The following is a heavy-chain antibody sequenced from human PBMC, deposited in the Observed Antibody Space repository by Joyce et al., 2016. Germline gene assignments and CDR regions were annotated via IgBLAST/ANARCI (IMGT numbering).Heavy chain of an antibody. CDR3: ARGRVGLWGTIYFDY. Sequence: QVQLQESGPGLVKPSETLSLTCTVSGDSMNSYHWTWIRQSAGKGLEWIGRIYTSGSTNYNPSLKSRVTMSIDPSKNHFSLKLSSVTAADTAVYFCARGRVGLWGTIYFDYWGQGSLVTVSS. CDR1: GDSMNSYH. J-gene: IGHJ4*02. V-gene: IGHV4-4*07. CDR2: IYTSGST. D-gene: IGHD3-16*01.